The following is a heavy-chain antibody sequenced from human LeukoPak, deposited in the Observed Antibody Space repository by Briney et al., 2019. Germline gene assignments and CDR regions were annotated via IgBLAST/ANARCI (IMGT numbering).Heavy chain of an antibody. V-gene: IGHV3-33*03. Sequence: PGRSLRLSCAASGFTFRTFGMHWVRQAPGKGLEWVAIIWYDGINKYCADSVKGRFTISRDNAKNSLYLQMNSLRAEDTAVYYCARLHYYAFDYRGQGTLVTVSS. J-gene: IGHJ4*02. CDR2: IWYDGINK. CDR3: ARLHYYAFDY. D-gene: IGHD3-10*01. CDR1: GFTFRTFG.